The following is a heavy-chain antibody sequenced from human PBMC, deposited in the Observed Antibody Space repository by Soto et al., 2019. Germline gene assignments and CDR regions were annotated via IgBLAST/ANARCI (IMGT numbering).Heavy chain of an antibody. J-gene: IGHJ5*02. CDR3: VRERAAYWFDP. CDR2: IYGGGDT. CDR1: GITVSSSY. V-gene: IGHV3-53*02. Sequence: EVQLVETGGGLIQPGGSLRLSCDVSGITVSSSYMSWVRQAPGKGLEWVAVIYGGGDTYYADSVKGRFTISRDNFNNTLYLQMSRLRVEDTARYFCVRERAAYWFDPWGQGTLVTVSS.